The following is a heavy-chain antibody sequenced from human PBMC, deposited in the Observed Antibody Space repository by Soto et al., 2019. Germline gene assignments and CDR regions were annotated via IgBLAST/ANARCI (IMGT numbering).Heavy chain of an antibody. Sequence: GASVKVSCKASGGTFSSYTISWVRQAPGQGLEWMGRIIPILGIANYAQKFQGRVTITADKSTSTAYMELSNLRSEDTAVYYCARDCSGGSCYDYWGQGTLVTVSS. CDR3: ARDCSGGSCYDY. V-gene: IGHV1-69*04. J-gene: IGHJ4*02. CDR1: GGTFSSYT. CDR2: IIPILGIA. D-gene: IGHD2-15*01.